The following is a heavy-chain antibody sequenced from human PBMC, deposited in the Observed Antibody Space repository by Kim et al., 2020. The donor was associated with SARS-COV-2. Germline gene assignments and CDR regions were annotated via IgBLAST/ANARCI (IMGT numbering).Heavy chain of an antibody. D-gene: IGHD6-13*01. CDR1: GFTFSSYG. CDR3: ARERQQLVGGMDV. V-gene: IGHV3-33*01. CDR2: IWYDGSNK. J-gene: IGHJ6*02. Sequence: GGSLRLSCAASGFTFSSYGMHWVRQAPGKGLEWVAVIWYDGSNKYYADSVKGRFTISRDNSKNTLYLQMNSLRAEDTAVYYCARERQQLVGGMDVWGQGTTVTVSS.